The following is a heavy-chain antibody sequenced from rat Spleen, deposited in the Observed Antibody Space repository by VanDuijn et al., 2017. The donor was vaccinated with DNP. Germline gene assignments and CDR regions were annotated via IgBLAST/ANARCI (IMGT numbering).Heavy chain of an antibody. CDR2: IIYDGNKA. V-gene: IGHV5S10*01. Sequence: EVQLVESGGGLVQPGRSLKISCTASGFTFSDYNMAWVRQAPNKGLEWVATIIYDGNKAFYRDSVKGRLTISRDNAESTLYLQMDSLRSEDTATYYCATRDTFYYFDYWGQGVMVTVSS. CDR1: GFTFSDYN. D-gene: IGHD2-2*01. J-gene: IGHJ2*01. CDR3: ATRDTFYYFDY.